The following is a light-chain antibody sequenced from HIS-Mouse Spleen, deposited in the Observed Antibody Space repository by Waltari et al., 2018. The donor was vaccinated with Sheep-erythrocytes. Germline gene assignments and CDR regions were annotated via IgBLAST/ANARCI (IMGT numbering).Light chain of an antibody. CDR1: SSDVGGYNY. V-gene: IGLV2-11*01. Sequence: QSALTQPRSVSGSPGQSVTISCTGTSSDVGGYNYVSWYQQHPGKAPTLMIYDVSKRPSGLPDRFSGSKSGNTASLTISGLQAEDEADYYCCSYAGSYNHVFATGTKVTVL. CDR2: DVS. CDR3: CSYAGSYNHV. J-gene: IGLJ1*01.